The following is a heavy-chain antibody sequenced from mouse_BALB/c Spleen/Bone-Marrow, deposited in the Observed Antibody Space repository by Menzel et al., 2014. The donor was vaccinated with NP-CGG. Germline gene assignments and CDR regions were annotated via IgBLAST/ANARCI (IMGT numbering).Heavy chain of an antibody. J-gene: IGHJ4*01. CDR2: IWSDGST. Sequence: VQGVESGPDLVAPSQSLSLTCTVSGFSLTSYGLHWVRQPPGKGLEWLGVIWSDGSTTYNSALKSRLSISKDNSKRQVLLKMNSLQTDDTAMYYCARSGTDYAMDYWGQGTSVTVSS. CDR3: ARSGTDYAMDY. V-gene: IGHV2-6-2*01. CDR1: GFSLTSYG. D-gene: IGHD4-1*01.